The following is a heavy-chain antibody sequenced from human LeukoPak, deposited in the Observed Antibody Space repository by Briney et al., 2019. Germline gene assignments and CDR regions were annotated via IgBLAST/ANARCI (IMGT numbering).Heavy chain of an antibody. J-gene: IGHJ4*02. CDR1: GGSISSYY. D-gene: IGHD2-15*01. V-gene: IGHV4-59*01. CDR3: ARAPRGGCSGGSCYSRPFDY. CDR2: IYYSGST. Sequence: SEALSLTCTVSGGSISSYYWSWIRQPPGKGLEWIGYIYYSGSTNYNPSLKSRVTISVDTSKNQFSLKLSSVTAADTAVYYCARAPRGGCSGGSCYSRPFDYWGQGTLVTVSS.